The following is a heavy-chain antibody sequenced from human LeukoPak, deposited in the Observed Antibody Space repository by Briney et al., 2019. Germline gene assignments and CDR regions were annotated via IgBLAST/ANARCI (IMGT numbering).Heavy chain of an antibody. CDR1: GGSFSGYY. CDR3: ARTRFGGLGRYFDY. V-gene: IGHV4-34*01. CDR2: INHSGST. Sequence: SETLSLTCAVYGGSFSGYYWSWIRQPPGKGLEWIGEINHSGSTNYNPSLKSRVTISVDTSKNQSSLKLSSVTAADTAVYYCARTRFGGLGRYFDYWGQGTLVTVSS. J-gene: IGHJ4*02. D-gene: IGHD3-10*01.